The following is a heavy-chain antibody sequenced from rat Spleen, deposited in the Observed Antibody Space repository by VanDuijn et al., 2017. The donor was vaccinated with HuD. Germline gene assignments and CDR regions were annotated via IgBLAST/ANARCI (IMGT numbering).Heavy chain of an antibody. V-gene: IGHV2-45*01. Sequence: QVQLKESGPGLVQPSQTLSLTCTVSGFSFTNYHVYWVRQPPGKGLEWMGVMWSGGSTDYNSALKSRLSISRDTSKNQVFLKMNSLQSEDTTTYYCARGRLDGGLIDYWGQGVMVTVSS. CDR1: GFSFTNYH. D-gene: IGHD1-11*01. CDR3: ARGRLDGGLIDY. J-gene: IGHJ2*01. CDR2: MWSGGST.